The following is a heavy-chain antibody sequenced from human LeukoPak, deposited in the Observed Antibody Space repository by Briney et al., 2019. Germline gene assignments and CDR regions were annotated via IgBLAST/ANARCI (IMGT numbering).Heavy chain of an antibody. D-gene: IGHD3-16*01. V-gene: IGHV3-21*01. CDR2: ISSSSSYI. CDR1: GFTFSSYS. CDR3: AREGDLSDSDY. J-gene: IGHJ4*02. Sequence: PGGSLRLSCAASGFTFSSYSMNWVRQAPGEGLEWVSSISSSSSYIYYADSVKGRFTISRDNAKNSLYLQMNSLRAEDTAVYYCAREGDLSDSDYWGQGTLVTVSS.